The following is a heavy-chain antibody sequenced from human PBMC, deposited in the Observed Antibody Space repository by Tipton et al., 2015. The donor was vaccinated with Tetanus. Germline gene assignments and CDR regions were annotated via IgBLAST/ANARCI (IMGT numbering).Heavy chain of an antibody. V-gene: IGHV1-46*01. CDR3: ARDFGFSTVARPSFDF. CDR2: INPSDETT. J-gene: IGHJ4*02. D-gene: IGHD3-3*01. Sequence: QLVQSGAEVKKPGASVRVSCTASGYRFISYSIHWVRQAPGQGLEWMGMINPSDETTRVAQKFEARLSVTRDTSTSTVVMELSSLRSEDTAVYFCARDFGFSTVARPSFDFGGQGSQVRVSS. CDR1: GYRFISYS.